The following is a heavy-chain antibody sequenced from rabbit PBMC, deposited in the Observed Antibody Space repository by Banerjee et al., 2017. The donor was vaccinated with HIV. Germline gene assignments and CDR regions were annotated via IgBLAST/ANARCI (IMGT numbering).Heavy chain of an antibody. J-gene: IGHJ4*01. CDR3: ARDLAGVIGWNFDL. CDR2: IYSGSSGNT. V-gene: IGHV1S40*01. CDR1: GFSFSSSHY. D-gene: IGHD4-1*01. Sequence: QSLEESGGDLVKPGASLTLTCTASGFSFSSSHYICWVRQAPGKGPEWIACIYSGSSGNTVYATWAKGRFTISRTSSTTVALQMTSLTAADTATYFCARDLAGVIGWNFDLWGPGTLVTVS.